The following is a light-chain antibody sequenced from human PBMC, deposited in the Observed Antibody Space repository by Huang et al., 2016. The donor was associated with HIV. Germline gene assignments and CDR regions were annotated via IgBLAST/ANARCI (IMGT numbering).Light chain of an antibody. CDR3: QQYYTTPYT. CDR1: QSIFFRSNSGNS. Sequence: DIVMTQSPDSLAVSLGERATINCKSSQSIFFRSNSGNSLAWYQQKPGQPHKLLIFWASTRASGVPDRFSGSGSGTDFTLTITSLQAEDVAVYYCQQYYTTPYTFGQGTKLDI. CDR2: WAS. V-gene: IGKV4-1*01. J-gene: IGKJ2*01.